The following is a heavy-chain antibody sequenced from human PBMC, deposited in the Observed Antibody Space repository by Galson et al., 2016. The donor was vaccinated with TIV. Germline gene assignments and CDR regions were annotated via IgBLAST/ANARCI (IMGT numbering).Heavy chain of an antibody. V-gene: IGHV3-23*01. Sequence: SLRLSCAASGFTFSSYAMNWVRQAPGKGLEWVSSISENSGSTDYADSVKGRFTISRDNAKNSVYLQMNSLRADDTAVYYCAGGGGWLITSWGQGTLVAVSS. J-gene: IGHJ5*02. CDR1: GFTFSSYA. CDR2: ISENSGST. D-gene: IGHD3-16*01. CDR3: AGGGGWLITS.